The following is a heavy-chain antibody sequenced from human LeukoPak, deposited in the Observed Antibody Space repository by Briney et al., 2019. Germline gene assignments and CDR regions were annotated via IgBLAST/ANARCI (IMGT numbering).Heavy chain of an antibody. CDR2: INSDGSNT. V-gene: IGHV3-74*01. J-gene: IGHJ4*01. CDR1: GFTVTNYW. CDR3: AGGLSDYYYTVGY. D-gene: IGHD3-22*01. Sequence: GGSLRLSCTTSGFTVTNYWMHWVRQAPGKGLVWVSRINSDGSNTNYAGSVRGRFTISRDNARNTLYLQMNSLRAEDTAVYYCAGGLSDYYYTVGYWGQGTLVTVSS.